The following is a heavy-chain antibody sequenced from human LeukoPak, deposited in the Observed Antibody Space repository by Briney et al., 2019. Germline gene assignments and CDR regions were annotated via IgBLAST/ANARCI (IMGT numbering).Heavy chain of an antibody. D-gene: IGHD1-1*01. CDR2: INPGGTST. CDR1: GNAFSTSY. Sequence: ASVKVSCKASGNAFSTSYVHWVRQAPGQGPEWMGIINPGGTSTTYAQRFQGRVTLTRDTSTSTVYMELSSLRSEDTAVYYCARDNSRRNAWWFDPWGQGTLVTVSS. V-gene: IGHV1-46*01. J-gene: IGHJ5*02. CDR3: ARDNSRRNAWWFDP.